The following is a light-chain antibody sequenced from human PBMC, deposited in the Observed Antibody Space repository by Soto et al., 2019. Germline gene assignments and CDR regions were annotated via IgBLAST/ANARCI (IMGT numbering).Light chain of an antibody. Sequence: DIQMTQSPSTLSGSVGDRVTITCRASQTISSWLAWYQQKPGKAPKLLIYKASTLKSGVPSRFSGSGSGTEFTLTTSSRQSEDFAVYNCQQYNKWPRTFGQGTKVDI. CDR3: QQYNKWPRT. CDR1: QTISSW. V-gene: IGKV1-5*03. J-gene: IGKJ2*01. CDR2: KAS.